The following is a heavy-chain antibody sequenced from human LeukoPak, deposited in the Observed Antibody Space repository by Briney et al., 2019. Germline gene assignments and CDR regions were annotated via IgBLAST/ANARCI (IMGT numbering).Heavy chain of an antibody. CDR1: GGSVSGDSLY. V-gene: IGHV4-61*01. CDR2: VSYSAYT. J-gene: IGHJ4*02. D-gene: IGHD3-10*01. Sequence: KPSETLSLTCTVSGGSVSGDSLYWSWIRQSPGKGLEWIGYVSYSAYTHYNPSLESRVTISIDTSKNQFSLYLSSVTTADTAVYYCACWVRGRNPRLDCWGQRTLVTVSS. CDR3: ACWVRGRNPRLDC.